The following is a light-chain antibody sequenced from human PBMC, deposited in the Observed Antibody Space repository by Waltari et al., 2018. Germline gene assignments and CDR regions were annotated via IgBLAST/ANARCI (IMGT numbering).Light chain of an antibody. CDR1: QSISNY. V-gene: IGKV1-39*01. J-gene: IGKJ1*01. Sequence: IQMTQSPSSLSASVGDRLTITCRASQSISNYLHWYRQRPGKPPEHLIYAASTVQTGVPSRFSGSGSGTDFTLIISSLQAEDFATYYCQQSFNIPRVFGQGTKGEIK. CDR3: QQSFNIPRV. CDR2: AAS.